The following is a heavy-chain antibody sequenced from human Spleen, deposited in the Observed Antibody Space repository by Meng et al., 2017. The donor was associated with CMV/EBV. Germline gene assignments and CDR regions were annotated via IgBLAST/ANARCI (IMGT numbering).Heavy chain of an antibody. J-gene: IGHJ5*02. CDR2: IRTGGSHS. D-gene: IGHD3-10*01. CDR3: AKDIPMRRGVTAWFDP. V-gene: IGHV3-30*02. CDR1: FTSNNYG. Sequence: FTSNNYGMRWVRQAPGKGLEWVAFIRTGGSHSFHAESVKGRFTISRDNSNNTLYLRLNSLRAEDTAVYFCAKDIPMRRGVTAWFDPLGQGTLVTVSS.